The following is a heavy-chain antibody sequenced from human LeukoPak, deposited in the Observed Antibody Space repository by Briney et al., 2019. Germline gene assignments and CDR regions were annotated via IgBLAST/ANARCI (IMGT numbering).Heavy chain of an antibody. V-gene: IGHV4-31*03. J-gene: IGHJ4*02. CDR1: GGSISSGGYY. CDR3: ARVVLSSGCPYYFDY. Sequence: PSETLSLTCTLSGGSISSGGYYWRWIRQHPGKGLEWIGYIYYSGSTYYNPSLKSRVTISVDTSKNQFSLKLSSVTAADTAVYYCARVVLSSGCPYYFDYWGQGTLVTVSS. D-gene: IGHD6-19*01. CDR2: IYYSGST.